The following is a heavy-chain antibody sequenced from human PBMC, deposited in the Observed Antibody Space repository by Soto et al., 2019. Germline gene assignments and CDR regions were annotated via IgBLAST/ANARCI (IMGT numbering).Heavy chain of an antibody. CDR3: ARTAYDFWSGYNYGMDV. CDR2: IYYSGST. V-gene: IGHV4-31*03. D-gene: IGHD3-3*01. J-gene: IGHJ6*02. CDR1: GGSISSGGYY. Sequence: PSETLSLTCTVSGGSISSGGYYWSWIRQHPGKGLEWIGYIYYSGSTYYNPSLKSRVTISVDTSKNQFSLKLSSVTAADTAVYYCARTAYDFWSGYNYGMDVWGQGTTVTVSS.